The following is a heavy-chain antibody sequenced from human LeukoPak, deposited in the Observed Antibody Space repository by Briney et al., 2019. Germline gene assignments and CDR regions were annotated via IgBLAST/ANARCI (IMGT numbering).Heavy chain of an antibody. V-gene: IGHV4-59*08. CDR3: ARRSYYYYGMDV. CDR1: GDSITSYY. D-gene: IGHD6-6*01. J-gene: IGHJ6*02. Sequence: SETLSLTCTVSGDSITSYYWSWIRQPPGKGLEGIGDIHYSGSTNYNPSLKSRVTISVDTSKNQFSLKLSSVTAADTAVYYCARRSYYYYGMDVWGQGTTVTVSS. CDR2: IHYSGST.